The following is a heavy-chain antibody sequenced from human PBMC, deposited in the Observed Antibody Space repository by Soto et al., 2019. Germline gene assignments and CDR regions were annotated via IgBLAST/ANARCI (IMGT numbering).Heavy chain of an antibody. CDR2: ISGSGGST. Sequence: GGSLRLSCAASGFTFSSYAMSWVRQAPGKGLEWVSAISGSGGSTYYADSVKGRFTISRDNSKNTLYLQMNSLRAEDTAVYYCSKDLYYGSGSQLPGYYFDYWGQGTLVTVSS. CDR3: SKDLYYGSGSQLPGYYFDY. V-gene: IGHV3-23*01. J-gene: IGHJ4*02. D-gene: IGHD3-10*01. CDR1: GFTFSSYA.